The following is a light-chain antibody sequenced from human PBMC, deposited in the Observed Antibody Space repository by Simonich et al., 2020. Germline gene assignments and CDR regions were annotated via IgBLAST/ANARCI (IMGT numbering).Light chain of an antibody. J-gene: IGLJ3*02. CDR1: SRAVGGYNY. CDR2: DVR. Sequence: QSALTQPASVSGSPGQSITISCTGPSRAVGGYNYVSWYQQHPGKAPKLMIYDVRKRPSGVSNRFSGSKSGNTASLTISGLQAEDEADYYCSSYTSSSTNWVFGGGTKLTVL. V-gene: IGLV2-14*03. CDR3: SSYTSSSTNWV.